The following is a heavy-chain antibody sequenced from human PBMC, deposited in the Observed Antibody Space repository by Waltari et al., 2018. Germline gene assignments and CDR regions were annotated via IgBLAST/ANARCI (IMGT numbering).Heavy chain of an antibody. CDR2: IYYSGST. CDR1: GGSISNYF. Sequence: QVQLQESGPGLVKPAETLSLTCTVSGGSISNYFWSWFRRPPGKGLEWIGYIYYSGSTPYTPSLKSRVTISVDTSKNHVSLNLSSVTAADTAVYYCARQRYYYDESGYYHHFDHWGPGSLVTVSS. D-gene: IGHD3-22*01. J-gene: IGHJ4*02. V-gene: IGHV4-59*08. CDR3: ARQRYYYDESGYYHHFDH.